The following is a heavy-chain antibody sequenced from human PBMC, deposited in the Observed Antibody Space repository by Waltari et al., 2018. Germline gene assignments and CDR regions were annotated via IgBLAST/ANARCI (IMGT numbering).Heavy chain of an antibody. CDR1: GFTFRTYW. D-gene: IGHD3-9*01. V-gene: IGHV3-74*01. CDR2: VKMDGTTT. Sequence: DVQLVESGGGLVQPGGSLRLSSAASGFTFRTYWLNWVRQAPGKGLVWVSRVKMDGTTTDYADSVKGRFTISRDNAKNTLYLQMNSLRTEDTAVYYCAKVGILAGYNYGIDVWGQGTTVTVSS. J-gene: IGHJ6*02. CDR3: AKVGILAGYNYGIDV.